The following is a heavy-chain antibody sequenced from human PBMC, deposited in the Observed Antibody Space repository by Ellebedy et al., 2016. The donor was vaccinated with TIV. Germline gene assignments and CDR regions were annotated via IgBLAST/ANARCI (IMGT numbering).Heavy chain of an antibody. Sequence: GESLKISCAASGFTVSSNYMSWVRQAPGKGLEWVSVIYSGGSTYYADSVKGRFTISRDNSKNTLYLQMNSLRAEDTAVYYCAKALYGVGNFRRGLLEYWGQGTLVTVSS. CDR2: IYSGGST. CDR3: AKALYGVGNFRRGLLEY. V-gene: IGHV3-66*01. J-gene: IGHJ4*02. CDR1: GFTVSSNY. D-gene: IGHD4-17*01.